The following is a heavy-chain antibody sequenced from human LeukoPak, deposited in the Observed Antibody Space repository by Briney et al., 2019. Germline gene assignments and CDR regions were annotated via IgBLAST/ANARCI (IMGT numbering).Heavy chain of an antibody. CDR3: AKENYFSGGYYKVPDH. V-gene: IGHV3-30*02. J-gene: IGHJ4*02. D-gene: IGHD3-10*01. CDR2: IRYDGNTK. Sequence: GGSLRLSCAASGFTFSSYEMNWVRQAPGKVLEWVAFIRYDGNTKYYGDSVKGRCTISRDNSRNTVSLQLSSLIPEDTAVYFCAKENYFSGGYYKVPDHWGQGTLVTVSS. CDR1: GFTFSSYE.